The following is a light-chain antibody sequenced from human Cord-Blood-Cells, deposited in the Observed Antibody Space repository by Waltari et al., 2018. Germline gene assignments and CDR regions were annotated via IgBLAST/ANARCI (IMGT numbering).Light chain of an antibody. V-gene: IGLV2-14*01. CDR1: SSDVGGYNY. CDR3: SSYTSSSTLV. J-gene: IGLJ2*01. CDR2: DVS. Sequence: QSALTQPASVSGSPGQSITISCTGTSSDVGGYNYVSWYQQHPGKAPKLMLYDVSNRPPGVSNRFSGFKSGNTASLTISGLQAEDEADYYCSSYTSSSTLVFGGGTKLTVL.